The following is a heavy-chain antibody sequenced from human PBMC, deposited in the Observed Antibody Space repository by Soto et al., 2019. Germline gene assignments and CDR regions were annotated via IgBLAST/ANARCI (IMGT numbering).Heavy chain of an antibody. CDR3: ARDRLESRWLGLGY. D-gene: IGHD6-19*01. V-gene: IGHV3-11*01. CDR2: ISSSGSTI. Sequence: QVQLVESGGGLVKPGGSLRLSCAASGFTFSDHYMSWIRQAPGKGLEWISYISSSGSTIYYTDSVKGRFTISRDNAKKSLYLQMNSLRDEDTAVYYCARDRLESRWLGLGYWGQGTVVTVSS. CDR1: GFTFSDHY. J-gene: IGHJ4*02.